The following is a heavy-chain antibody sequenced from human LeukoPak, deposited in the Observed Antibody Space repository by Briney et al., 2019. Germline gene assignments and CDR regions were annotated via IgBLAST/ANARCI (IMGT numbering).Heavy chain of an antibody. CDR3: ARIYYGSGSYPYYYYYGMDV. CDR1: GGSISSSTYY. CDR2: VYRSGST. D-gene: IGHD3-10*01. V-gene: IGHV4-39*01. J-gene: IGHJ6*02. Sequence: SETLSLTCTVSGGSISSSTYYWGWIRQPPGKGLEWIGSVYRSGSTYYNPPLKSRVTISVDTSENQFSVRLRSVTAADTAVYYCARIYYGSGSYPYYYYYGMDVWDQGTTVTVSS.